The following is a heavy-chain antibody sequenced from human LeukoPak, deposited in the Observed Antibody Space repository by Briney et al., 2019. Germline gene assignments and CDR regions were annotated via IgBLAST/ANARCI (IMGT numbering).Heavy chain of an antibody. CDR2: ICYSGST. J-gene: IGHJ5*02. D-gene: IGHD3-10*01. CDR3: ARSHMVRGVIFHEIARFDP. CDR1: GGSISSGDYY. V-gene: IGHV4-30-4*01. Sequence: SETLSLTCTVSGGSISSGDYYWSWIRQPPGKGLEWIGYICYSGSTYYNPSLKSRVTISVDTSKNQFSLKLSSVTAADTAVYYCARSHMVRGVIFHEIARFDPWGQEPWSPSPQ.